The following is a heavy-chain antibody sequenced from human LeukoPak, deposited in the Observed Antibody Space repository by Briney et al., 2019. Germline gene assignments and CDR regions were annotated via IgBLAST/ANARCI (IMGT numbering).Heavy chain of an antibody. Sequence: SETLSLTCTVSGGSISSRSYYWGWIRQPPGKGLEWIGSIYYSGKTFYNPSLESRVTISVDTSRNQLSLNLISVTAADTAVYYCSRHQQGFCSGGSCSSDYYYMDVWGKGTTVTVSS. CDR3: SRHQQGFCSGGSCSSDYYYMDV. CDR1: GGSISSRSYY. D-gene: IGHD2-15*01. J-gene: IGHJ6*03. V-gene: IGHV4-39*01. CDR2: IYYSGKT.